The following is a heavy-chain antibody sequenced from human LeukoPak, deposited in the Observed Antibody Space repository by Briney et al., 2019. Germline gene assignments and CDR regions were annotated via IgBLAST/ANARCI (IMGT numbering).Heavy chain of an antibody. CDR1: GYTFTSYY. Sequence: EASVKVSCKASGYTFTSYYMHWVRQAPGQGLEWMGIINPSGGSTNYAQKFQGRVTMTRDTSISTAYMELSRLRSDDTAVYYCSRGPHWDPHFDFWGQGTLVTVSS. CDR2: INPSGGST. CDR3: SRGPHWDPHFDF. J-gene: IGHJ4*02. D-gene: IGHD7-27*01. V-gene: IGHV1-2*02.